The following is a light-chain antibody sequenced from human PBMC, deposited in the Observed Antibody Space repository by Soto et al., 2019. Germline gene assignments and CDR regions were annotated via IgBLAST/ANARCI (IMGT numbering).Light chain of an antibody. Sequence: DIQMTQSPSSLSASVGDRVTITCQASDDINNYLNWYQQKPGKAPKLLIYDASNLETGVPSRFSGSGSGTDFTFTISSLQPEDIATYYCQQYDNLPPLTFCGGTKVEIK. CDR2: DAS. CDR3: QQYDNLPPLT. V-gene: IGKV1-33*01. CDR1: DDINNY. J-gene: IGKJ4*01.